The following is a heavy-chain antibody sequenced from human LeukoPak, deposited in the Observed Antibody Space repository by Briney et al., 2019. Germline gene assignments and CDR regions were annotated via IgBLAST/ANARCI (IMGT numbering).Heavy chain of an antibody. D-gene: IGHD6-6*01. J-gene: IGHJ4*02. CDR1: GFTFSSYA. CDR3: AKMGGSIAARPNYFDY. Sequence: GGSLRLSCAASGFTFSSYAMNWVRQAPGKGLEWVSAISGSGGSTYYADSVKGRFTVSRDNSKNTLYLQMNSLRAEDTAIYYCAKMGGSIAARPNYFDYWGQGTLVTVSS. V-gene: IGHV3-23*01. CDR2: ISGSGGST.